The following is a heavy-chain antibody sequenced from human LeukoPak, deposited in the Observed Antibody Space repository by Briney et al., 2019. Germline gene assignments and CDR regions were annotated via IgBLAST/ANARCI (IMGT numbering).Heavy chain of an antibody. Sequence: QTGGSLRLSCTVSGFTVTSNSMSWVRQAPGKGLEWVSFIYSGSTHYSDSVKGRFTISRDNSKSPLYLQMKSLRAEDTAVYYCARNAYSSGWYVPQRLDYWGQGTLVTVSS. V-gene: IGHV3-53*01. J-gene: IGHJ4*02. CDR3: ARNAYSSGWYVPQRLDY. CDR2: IYSGST. D-gene: IGHD6-19*01. CDR1: GFTVTSNS.